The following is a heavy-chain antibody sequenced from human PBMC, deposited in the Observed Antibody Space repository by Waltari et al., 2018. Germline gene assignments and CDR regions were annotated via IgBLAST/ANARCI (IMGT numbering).Heavy chain of an antibody. CDR2: FNPSGGTT. V-gene: IGHV1-46*02. Sequence: QVQLVQSGPEVRNPGASVQVSCKASGYNFNNHYLYWVRQAPGQGLEWMGLFNPSGGTTTYAQKFQGRLTMARDTSATTVYMELNDLTPGDSALYFCARDRGFGDYILGYWGQGTLVVVS. D-gene: IGHD4-17*01. J-gene: IGHJ4*02. CDR3: ARDRGFGDYILGY. CDR1: GYNFNNHY.